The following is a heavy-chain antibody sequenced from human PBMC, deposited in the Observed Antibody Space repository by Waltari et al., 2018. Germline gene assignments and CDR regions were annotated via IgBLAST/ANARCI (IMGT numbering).Heavy chain of an antibody. D-gene: IGHD3-22*01. V-gene: IGHV3-30*04. J-gene: IGHJ6*02. CDR1: EFTFSSYA. CDR2: ISYNGRNI. Sequence: QVQVVESGGGVVQPGRSLSISCTASEFTFSSYAMHWVRQAPGKGLEWVAVISYNGRNIYYADSVKGRFTISRDNSKQTLYMQMNSLRPEDTAVYYCARDYCDRTNCHGMDVWGQGTTVTVSS. CDR3: ARDYCDRTNCHGMDV.